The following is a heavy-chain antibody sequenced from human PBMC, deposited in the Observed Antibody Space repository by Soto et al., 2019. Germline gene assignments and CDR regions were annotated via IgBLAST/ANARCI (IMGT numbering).Heavy chain of an antibody. CDR1: GNSMSGHY. CDR3: ARFVADSSGWRFEY. J-gene: IGHJ4*02. Sequence: SYTLSLPRVVSGNSMSGHYRGSIPHQPGKGLECIGYVYYSGSTTYNPSLESRVSISVDTSKSQFSLRLTCVTAADTAVYYCARFVADSSGWRFEYWGQGTLVTVSS. CDR2: VYYSGST. D-gene: IGHD6-19*01. V-gene: IGHV4-59*07.